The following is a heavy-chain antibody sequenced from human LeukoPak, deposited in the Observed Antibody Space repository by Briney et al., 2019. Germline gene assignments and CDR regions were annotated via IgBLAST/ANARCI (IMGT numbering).Heavy chain of an antibody. Sequence: ASVKVSCKASGYTSTGYYMHWVRQAPGQGLEWMGLMSAYNGNANYAQKLQGRVTVTTDTSTSTAYMELRSLRSEATAVYYCARRTYGRSSSIFDNWGQGTLVTVSS. CDR3: ARRTYGRSSSIFDN. V-gene: IGHV1-18*04. J-gene: IGHJ4*02. CDR2: MSAYNGNA. D-gene: IGHD6-6*01. CDR1: GYTSTGYY.